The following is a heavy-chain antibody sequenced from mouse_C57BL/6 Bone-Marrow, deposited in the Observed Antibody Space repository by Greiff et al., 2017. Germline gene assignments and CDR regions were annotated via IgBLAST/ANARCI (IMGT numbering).Heavy chain of an antibody. J-gene: IGHJ2*01. Sequence: EVQLQQSGPELVKPGASVKISCKASGYTFTDYYMNWVKQSHGKSLEWIGDINPNNGGTSYNQKFKGKATLTVDKSSSTAYMELRSLTSEDSAVYYCARRSPLNWDYFDYWGQGTTLTVSS. CDR1: GYTFTDYY. D-gene: IGHD4-1*02. V-gene: IGHV1-26*01. CDR2: INPNNGGT. CDR3: ARRSPLNWDYFDY.